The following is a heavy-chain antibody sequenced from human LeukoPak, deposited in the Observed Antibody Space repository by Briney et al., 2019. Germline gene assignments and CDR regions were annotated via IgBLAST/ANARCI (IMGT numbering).Heavy chain of an antibody. CDR1: GFTFSSYS. CDR2: ISSSSSYI. Sequence: GGSLRLSCAASGFTFSSYSMNWVRQAPGEGLEWVSSISSSSSYIYYADSVKGRFTISRDNAKNSLYLQMNSLRAEDTAVYYCARTIAVAANNYFDYWGQGTLVTVSS. CDR3: ARTIAVAANNYFDY. J-gene: IGHJ4*02. V-gene: IGHV3-21*01. D-gene: IGHD6-19*01.